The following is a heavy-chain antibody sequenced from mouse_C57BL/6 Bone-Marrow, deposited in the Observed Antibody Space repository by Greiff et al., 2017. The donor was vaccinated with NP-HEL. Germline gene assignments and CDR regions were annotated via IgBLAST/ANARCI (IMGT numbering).Heavy chain of an antibody. Sequence: QVQLQQSGPELVKPGASVKISCKASGYAFSSSWMNWVKQRPGKGLEWIGRIYPGDGATNYNGKFKGKATLTADKSSSTAYMQLSSLTSEDSAVYFCAREMINGYFDVWGTGTTVTVSS. V-gene: IGHV1-82*01. CDR3: AREMINGYFDV. CDR1: GYAFSSSW. D-gene: IGHD2-4*01. CDR2: IYPGDGAT. J-gene: IGHJ1*03.